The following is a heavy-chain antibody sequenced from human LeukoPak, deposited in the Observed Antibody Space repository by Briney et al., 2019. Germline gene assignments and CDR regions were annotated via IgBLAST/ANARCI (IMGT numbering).Heavy chain of an antibody. CDR3: AKTRTYYDILTGYHPDY. CDR2: ISGSGGST. Sequence: PGGSLRLSCAASGFTFSSYAMSWVRQAPGKGLEWVSAISGSGGSTYYADSVKGRFTISRDNSKNTLYLQMNSLRAEDTAVYYCAKTRTYYDILTGYHPDYWGQGTLVTVSS. V-gene: IGHV3-23*01. D-gene: IGHD3-9*01. CDR1: GFTFSSYA. J-gene: IGHJ4*02.